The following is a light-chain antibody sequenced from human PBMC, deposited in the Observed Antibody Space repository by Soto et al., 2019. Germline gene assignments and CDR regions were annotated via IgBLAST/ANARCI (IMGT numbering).Light chain of an antibody. Sequence: EIVMTQSPATLSVSPGERATLSCRASQSVSRYLAWYQQKPGQAPRLLIYDASTRAAGIPARFSGGGSGTDFTLAISSLEPEDFAVYYCQQRSNWPIFTFGPGTKVDIK. CDR2: DAS. V-gene: IGKV3-11*01. J-gene: IGKJ3*01. CDR3: QQRSNWPIFT. CDR1: QSVSRY.